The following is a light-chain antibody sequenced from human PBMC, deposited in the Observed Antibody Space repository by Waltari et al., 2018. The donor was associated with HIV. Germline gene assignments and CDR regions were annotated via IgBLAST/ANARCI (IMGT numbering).Light chain of an antibody. J-gene: IGLJ3*02. CDR2: DTG. V-gene: IGLV7-46*01. Sequence: AVVTQVHSVPVSPGVTMPLTCATSSCDASTGPYPYRFQQKPGQVPRTLLYDTGHKHPWTPARFAGSLLGGKAALTLSGAQPEDEAEYYCMLSYNGAWVFGGGTKLTVL. CDR3: MLSYNGAWV. CDR1: SCDASTGPY.